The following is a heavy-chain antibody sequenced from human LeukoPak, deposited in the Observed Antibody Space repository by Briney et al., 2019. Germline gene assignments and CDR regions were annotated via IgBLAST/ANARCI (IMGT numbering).Heavy chain of an antibody. J-gene: IGHJ4*02. CDR1: VGSFSGYY. Sequence: PSETLSLTCAVYVGSFSGYYWSWIRQPPGKGLDWIGEINHSGSTNYNPSLKSRVTISVDTSKNQFSLKLSSVTAADTAVYYCARGGRIVGATPVLDYWGQGTLVTVSS. CDR2: INHSGST. CDR3: ARGGRIVGATPVLDY. D-gene: IGHD1-26*01. V-gene: IGHV4-34*01.